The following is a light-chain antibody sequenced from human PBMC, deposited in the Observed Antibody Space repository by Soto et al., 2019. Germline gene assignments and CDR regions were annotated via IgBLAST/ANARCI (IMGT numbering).Light chain of an antibody. CDR1: QSINRH. Sequence: DIVLTQSPGTLSLSPGERATLSCRASQSINRHLAWYRQKPGQAPRLLIYDASNRATGIPARFSGSGSGTDFTLTISSLEPEDFGVYYCQQRSNWPPVTFGGGTKVEIK. J-gene: IGKJ4*01. V-gene: IGKV3-11*01. CDR3: QQRSNWPPVT. CDR2: DAS.